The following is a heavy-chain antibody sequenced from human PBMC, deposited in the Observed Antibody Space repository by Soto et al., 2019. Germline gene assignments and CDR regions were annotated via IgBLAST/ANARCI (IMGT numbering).Heavy chain of an antibody. CDR1: GGSMTSSNW. CDR3: ARSEATGLDY. V-gene: IGHV4-4*02. J-gene: IGHJ4*02. D-gene: IGHD1-26*01. CDR2: ALHSRRP. Sequence: QVQLQESGPGLVKPSGTLSLTCTVSGGSMTSSNWWNWVRQSPGKGLAWIGKALHSRRPNYNPSLKRRVTISVDKSKNHFSLKLSSVTAADTAGYYCARSEATGLDYWGQGTLVTVSS.